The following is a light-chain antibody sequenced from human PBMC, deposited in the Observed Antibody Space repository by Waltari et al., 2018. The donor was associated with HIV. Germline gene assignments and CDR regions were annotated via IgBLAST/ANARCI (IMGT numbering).Light chain of an antibody. Sequence: QSGLTQPASVSGSPGQPLTISCTGTTSDVGGYNYVSCYQQHPGQAPKLIVYEVSNRPSGFSNRFSGSKSGNTASLTISVLQPEDETDYYCSSFSSSSTPYVFGTGTKVTVL. CDR3: SSFSSSSTPYV. CDR1: TSDVGGYNY. CDR2: EVS. J-gene: IGLJ1*01. V-gene: IGLV2-14*01.